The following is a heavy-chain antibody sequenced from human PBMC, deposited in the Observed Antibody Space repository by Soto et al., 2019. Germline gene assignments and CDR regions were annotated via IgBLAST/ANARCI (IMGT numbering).Heavy chain of an antibody. V-gene: IGHV1-18*01. CDR2: ISGYNGNT. CDR1: GYSFTTYG. CDR3: ARAGPAPYYYYAMDV. Sequence: QVQLVQSGGEVKKPGASVKVSCKTSGYSFTTYGISWVRQAPGQGLEWMGWISGYNGNTNYAQKFQGRVTMTTDTSTSTAYMELRSLRSDDTAVYYCARAGPAPYYYYAMDVWGQGSTVAVSS. J-gene: IGHJ6*02.